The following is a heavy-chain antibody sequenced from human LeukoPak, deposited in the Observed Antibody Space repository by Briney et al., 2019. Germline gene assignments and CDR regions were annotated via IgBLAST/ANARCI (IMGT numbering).Heavy chain of an antibody. CDR3: ARVPQYYYDSSGTWYYFDY. V-gene: IGHV3-7*01. D-gene: IGHD3-22*01. CDR2: IKQDGSEK. J-gene: IGHJ4*02. CDR1: GFTFSSYW. Sequence: GGSLRLSCAASGFTFSSYWMSWVRQAPGKGLEWVANIKQDGSEKYYVDSVKGRFTISRDNAKNSLYLRMNSLRAEDTAVYYCARVPQYYYDSSGTWYYFDYWGQGTLVTVSS.